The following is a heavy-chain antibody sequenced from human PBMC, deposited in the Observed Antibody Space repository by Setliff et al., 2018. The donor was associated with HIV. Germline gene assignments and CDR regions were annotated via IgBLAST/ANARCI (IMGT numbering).Heavy chain of an antibody. CDR3: ARHYQHSWVGVDYYFMDV. Sequence: PSETLSLTCTVSGDSISSYYWSWIRQPPGKGLEWIGYIYTSGITDYNPSLRSRVAISGDTSKNQFSLKLSSVTAADTAVYYCARHYQHSWVGVDYYFMDVWGKGTTVTVSS. CDR2: IYTSGIT. CDR1: GDSISSYY. J-gene: IGHJ6*03. D-gene: IGHD1-26*01. V-gene: IGHV4-4*08.